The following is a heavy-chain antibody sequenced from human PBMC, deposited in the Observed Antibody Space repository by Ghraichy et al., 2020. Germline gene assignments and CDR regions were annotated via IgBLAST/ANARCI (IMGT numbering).Heavy chain of an antibody. D-gene: IGHD3-22*01. CDR1: GFTFSEYA. CDR2: INNSGGSP. V-gene: IGHV3-23*01. Sequence: GESLNISCVASGFTFSEYAMTWVRQAPGKGLEWVSGINNSGGSPYYPDSVRGRFTISRDNSKKTLYLQMNSLRGEDTAVYYCAKIRKGLVYDTLYYYYGMDVWGQGTSVTVAS. CDR3: AKIRKGLVYDTLYYYYGMDV. J-gene: IGHJ6*02.